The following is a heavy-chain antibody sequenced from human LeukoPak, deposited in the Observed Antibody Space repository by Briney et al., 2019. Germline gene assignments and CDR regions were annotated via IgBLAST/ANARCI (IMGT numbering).Heavy chain of an antibody. Sequence: SETLSLTCTVSGGSISSGDYYWSWIRQPPGKGLEWIGYIYYSGSIKYNPSLKSRVTMSVDTSKNQFSLKLSSVTAADTAVYYCARGSWIQSSPAIYYFDYWGQGTLVTVSS. CDR1: GGSISSGDYY. J-gene: IGHJ4*02. V-gene: IGHV4-61*08. CDR3: ARGSWIQSSPAIYYFDY. CDR2: IYYSGSI. D-gene: IGHD5-18*01.